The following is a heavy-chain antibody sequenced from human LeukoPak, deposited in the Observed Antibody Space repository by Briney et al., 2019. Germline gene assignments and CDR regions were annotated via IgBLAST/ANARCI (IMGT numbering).Heavy chain of an antibody. CDR1: GFTFSSYG. V-gene: IGHV3-33*01. Sequence: PSGRSLRLSCEASGFTFSSYGMHWVRQAPGKGLEWVAVIWYDGSEKYYGDSVKGRFTISRDNSKNMLYLQMSSQRAEDTALYYCARSHRLLLPDYWGQGTLVTVSS. J-gene: IGHJ4*02. D-gene: IGHD2-15*01. CDR3: ARSHRLLLPDY. CDR2: IWYDGSEK.